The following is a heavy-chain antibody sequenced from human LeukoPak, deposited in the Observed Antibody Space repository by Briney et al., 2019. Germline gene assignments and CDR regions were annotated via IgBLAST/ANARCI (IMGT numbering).Heavy chain of an antibody. J-gene: IGHJ1*01. CDR3: AKGGVPMATSLIHH. CDR2: ISGDGRST. Sequence: GGSLRLSCAASGFTFSSYPMTWVRQAPGKGLEWVSSISGDGRSTYRADSVKGRFTISRDNSKNTLYLQMNSLRVDDTAVYYCAKGGVPMATSLIHHWGQGTLVIVSS. CDR1: GFTFSSYP. V-gene: IGHV3-23*01. D-gene: IGHD5-24*01.